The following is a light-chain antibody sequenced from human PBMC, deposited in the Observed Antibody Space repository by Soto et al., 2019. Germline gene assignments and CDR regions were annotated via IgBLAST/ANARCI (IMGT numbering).Light chain of an antibody. CDR2: GAS. CDR1: QSVNSN. Sequence: IVMTHSPATLSVSPGERATLSCRASQSVNSNLAWYQQKPGQPPRLLIYGASTRATGIPARFSGSGSGTEFTLTISSLKSEDFAVYYCQQYNNWPPWTFGQGTKVDXK. J-gene: IGKJ1*01. CDR3: QQYNNWPPWT. V-gene: IGKV3-15*01.